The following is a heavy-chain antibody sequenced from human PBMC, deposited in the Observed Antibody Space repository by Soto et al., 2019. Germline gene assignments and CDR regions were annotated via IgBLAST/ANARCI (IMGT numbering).Heavy chain of an antibody. CDR2: IYYSGST. CDR3: ARSKYGGNWFDP. V-gene: IGHV4-39*01. J-gene: IGHJ5*02. Sequence: PSETLSLTCTFSGGSIITSRYYWGWIRQPPGKGLEWIGSIYYSGSTFYNPSLESRVTISVDTSKTQFSLKLSSVTAADTAVYHCARSKYGGNWFDPWGQGTLVTVSS. CDR1: GGSIITSRYY. D-gene: IGHD2-2*01.